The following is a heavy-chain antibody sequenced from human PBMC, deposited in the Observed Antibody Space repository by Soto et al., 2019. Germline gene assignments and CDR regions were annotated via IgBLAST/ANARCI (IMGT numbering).Heavy chain of an antibody. CDR3: ARVPNIVVVPAADYGGNSVAFDI. J-gene: IGHJ3*02. D-gene: IGHD2-2*01. CDR2: INPSGGST. V-gene: IGHV1-46*01. Sequence: GASVKVSCKASGYTFTSYYMHWVRQAPGQGLEWIGIINPSGGSTSYAQKFQGRVTMTRDTSTSTVYMELSSLRSEDTAVYYCARVPNIVVVPAADYGGNSVAFDIWGQGTMVTVSS. CDR1: GYTFTSYY.